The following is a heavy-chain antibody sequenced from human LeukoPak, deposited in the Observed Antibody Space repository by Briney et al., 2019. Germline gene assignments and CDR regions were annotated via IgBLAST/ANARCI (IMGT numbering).Heavy chain of an antibody. D-gene: IGHD1-26*01. J-gene: IGHJ5*02. CDR2: ISSSSSYI. Sequence: GGSLRLSCAASGFTFSSYWMSWVRQAPGKGLEWVSSISSSSSYIYYADSVKGRFTISRDNAKNPLYLQMNSLRAEDTAVYYCARVKWEDPLPTNWFDPWGQGTLVTVSS. V-gene: IGHV3-21*01. CDR3: ARVKWEDPLPTNWFDP. CDR1: GFTFSSYW.